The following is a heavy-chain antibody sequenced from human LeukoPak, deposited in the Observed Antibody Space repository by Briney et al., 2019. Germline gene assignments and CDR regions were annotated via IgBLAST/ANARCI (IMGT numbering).Heavy chain of an antibody. Sequence: GGSLRLSCAASGFTFSSYWMSWVRQAPGKGLERVANIKQDGSEKYYVDSVKGRFTISRDNAKNSLYLQMNSLRAEDTAVYYCARDGSAAIDYYYYGMDVWGQGTTVTVSS. J-gene: IGHJ6*02. CDR2: IKQDGSEK. D-gene: IGHD2-2*01. V-gene: IGHV3-7*01. CDR3: ARDGSAAIDYYYYGMDV. CDR1: GFTFSSYW.